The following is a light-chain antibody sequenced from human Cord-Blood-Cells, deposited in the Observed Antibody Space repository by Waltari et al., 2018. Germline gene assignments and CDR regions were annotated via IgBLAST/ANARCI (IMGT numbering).Light chain of an antibody. V-gene: IGLV2-14*01. CDR3: SSYTSISTLYV. CDR1: SSDVGGYNY. CDR2: DVS. Sequence: QSALTQPASVSGSPGQSITISCTGTSSDVGGYNYVPWYQQHPGKAPKLMIYDVSNRPSGVSNRFSGSKSGNTASLTISGLQAEDETDYYCSSYTSISTLYVFGTGTKVNVL. J-gene: IGLJ1*01.